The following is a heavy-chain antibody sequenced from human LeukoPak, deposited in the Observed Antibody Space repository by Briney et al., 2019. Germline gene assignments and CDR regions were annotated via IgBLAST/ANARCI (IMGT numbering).Heavy chain of an antibody. D-gene: IGHD4-17*01. Sequence: SETLSLTCTVSGYSISSGYYWGWIRQPPGKGLEWIGSIYHSGSTCYNPSLKSRVTISVDTSKNQFSLKLSSVTAADTAVYYCAISSLRTYNWFDPWGQGTLVTVSS. V-gene: IGHV4-38-2*02. CDR1: GYSISSGYY. CDR2: IYHSGST. J-gene: IGHJ5*02. CDR3: AISSLRTYNWFDP.